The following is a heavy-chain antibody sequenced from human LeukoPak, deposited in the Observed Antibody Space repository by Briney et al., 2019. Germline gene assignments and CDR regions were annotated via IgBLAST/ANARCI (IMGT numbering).Heavy chain of an antibody. D-gene: IGHD3-3*01. CDR1: GFTFNTYG. Sequence: PGGSLRLSCAASGFTFNTYGMHWVRQAPGKGLEWVAVISYDGSNKYYVDSVKGRFTISRDNSKNTLYLQMNSLRAEDTAAYYCAKEIRWRFDYWGQGTLVTVSS. CDR2: ISYDGSNK. CDR3: AKEIRWRFDY. J-gene: IGHJ4*02. V-gene: IGHV3-30*18.